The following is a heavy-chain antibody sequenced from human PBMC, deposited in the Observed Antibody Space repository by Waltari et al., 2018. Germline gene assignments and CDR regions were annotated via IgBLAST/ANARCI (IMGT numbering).Heavy chain of an antibody. V-gene: IGHV4-59*01. CDR2: IYYSGST. D-gene: IGHD3-16*01. CDR1: GGSISSYY. Sequence: QVQLQESGPGLVKPSETLSLTCTVSGGSISSYYWSWIRQPPGKGLEWIGYIYYSGSTNSNPALQSRVTISVDTSKNQFSRKLSSVTAADTAVYYCARAYRLGGVKVKHFDYWGQGTLVTVSS. J-gene: IGHJ4*02. CDR3: ARAYRLGGVKVKHFDY.